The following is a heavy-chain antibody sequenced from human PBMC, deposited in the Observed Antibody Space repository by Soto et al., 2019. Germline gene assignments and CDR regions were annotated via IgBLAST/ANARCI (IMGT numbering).Heavy chain of an antibody. Sequence: QITLEESGPTRVKPTQTLTLTCTFSGFSLTTDGVGVGWVRQPPGKALERLALIYWDDDKRYSPSLGSRLTITKDTSRNQVVLTMTNMDPVDTATYYCAHRAGLQGNWNGGYFDFWGQGALVTVSS. D-gene: IGHD1-1*01. CDR2: IYWDDDK. CDR3: AHRAGLQGNWNGGYFDF. J-gene: IGHJ4*02. CDR1: GFSLTTDGVG. V-gene: IGHV2-5*02.